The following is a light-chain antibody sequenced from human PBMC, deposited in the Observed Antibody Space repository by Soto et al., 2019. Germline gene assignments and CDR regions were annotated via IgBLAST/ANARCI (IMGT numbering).Light chain of an antibody. CDR3: SLYAGSNSFGV. J-gene: IGLJ2*01. CDR1: SSDVGGYNY. V-gene: IGLV2-8*01. Sequence: QSALTQPPSASGSPGQSVTISCTGTSSDVGGYNYVSWYQQHPGKAPKLMIYEVNKRPSGVPDRFSGSKSGNTASLTVSGHQAEYEADYYCSLYAGSNSFGVFGGGTKVTVL. CDR2: EVN.